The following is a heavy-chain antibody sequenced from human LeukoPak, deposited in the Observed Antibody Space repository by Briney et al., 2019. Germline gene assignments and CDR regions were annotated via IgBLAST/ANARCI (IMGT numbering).Heavy chain of an antibody. CDR3: ATSGYCSSTSCYVWFDP. V-gene: IGHV1-24*01. Sequence: EASVKVSCKVSGYXLTELSIHWVRQAPGKGLEWMGGFDPEDGETIYAQKFQGRVTMTEDTSTDTAYMELSSLRSEDTAVYYCATSGYCSSTSCYVWFDPWGQGTLVTVSS. J-gene: IGHJ5*02. D-gene: IGHD2-2*01. CDR2: FDPEDGET. CDR1: GYXLTELS.